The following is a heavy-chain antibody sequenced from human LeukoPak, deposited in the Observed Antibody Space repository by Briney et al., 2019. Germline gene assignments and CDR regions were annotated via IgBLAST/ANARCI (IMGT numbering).Heavy chain of an antibody. CDR2: INGDGGST. V-gene: IGHV3-43*01. Sequence: GYLRLSCSASGFTVDDYTLHWVRQVPGQGLMWVSIINGDGGSTFYADYVKGRFTIARDNSKTSLYLQMNSLRAEDTALYYCAKDGVVAALGDNWFDLWGQGTQVTVSS. D-gene: IGHD2-15*01. CDR1: GFTVDDYT. J-gene: IGHJ5*02. CDR3: AKDGVVAALGDNWFDL.